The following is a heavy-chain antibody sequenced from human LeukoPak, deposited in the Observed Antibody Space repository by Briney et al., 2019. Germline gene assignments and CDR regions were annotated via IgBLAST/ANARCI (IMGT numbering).Heavy chain of an antibody. J-gene: IGHJ4*02. Sequence: TASETLSLTCAVSGYSISSGYYWGWIRQPPGKGLEWIGSIYHSGSTYYNPSLKSRVTISVDTSKNQFSRKLSSVTAADTAVYYCARGGSGWLLDYWGQGTLVTVSS. CDR1: GYSISSGYY. CDR2: IYHSGST. V-gene: IGHV4-38-2*01. CDR3: ARGGSGWLLDY. D-gene: IGHD6-19*01.